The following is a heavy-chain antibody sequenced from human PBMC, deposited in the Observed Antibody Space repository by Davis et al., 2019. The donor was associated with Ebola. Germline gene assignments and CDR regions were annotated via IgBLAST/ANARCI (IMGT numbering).Heavy chain of an antibody. D-gene: IGHD3-3*01. CDR3: ARGPASYDFWSGYRY. CDR2: INHSGST. V-gene: IGHV4-34*01. CDR1: GGSFSGYY. Sequence: MPSETLSLTCAVYGGSFSGYYWRWIRQPPGKGLEWIGEINHSGSTNYNPSLKSRVTISVDTSKNQFSLKLSSVTAADTAVYYCARGPASYDFWSGYRYWGQGTLVTVSS. J-gene: IGHJ4*02.